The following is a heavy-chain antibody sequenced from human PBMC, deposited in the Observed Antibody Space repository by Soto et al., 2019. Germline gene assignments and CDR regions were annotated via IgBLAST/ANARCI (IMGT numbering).Heavy chain of an antibody. D-gene: IGHD2-15*01. CDR1: GFTFSSYA. V-gene: IGHV3-23*01. J-gene: IGHJ5*02. CDR2: ISGSGGST. Sequence: EVQLLESGGGLVQPGGSLRLSCAASGFTFSSYAMSWVRQAPGKGLEWVSAISGSGGSTYYADSVKGRFTISRDNSKNTLYLQMNSLRAEDTAVYYRAKDRGIVVVVADNWFDPWGQGTLVTVSS. CDR3: AKDRGIVVVVADNWFDP.